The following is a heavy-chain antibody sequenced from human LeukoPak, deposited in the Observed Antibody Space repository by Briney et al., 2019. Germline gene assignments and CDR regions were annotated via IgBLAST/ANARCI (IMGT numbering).Heavy chain of an antibody. J-gene: IGHJ6*03. D-gene: IGHD3-10*01. Sequence: GGSLRLSCAASGFTFSSYGMHWVRQAPGKGLEWVAFIRYDGSNKYYADSVKGRFTISRGNSKNTLYLQMNSLRAEDTAVYYCARDDYYGSGRSGYMDVWGKGTTVTVSS. CDR1: GFTFSSYG. CDR2: IRYDGSNK. CDR3: ARDDYYGSGRSGYMDV. V-gene: IGHV3-30*02.